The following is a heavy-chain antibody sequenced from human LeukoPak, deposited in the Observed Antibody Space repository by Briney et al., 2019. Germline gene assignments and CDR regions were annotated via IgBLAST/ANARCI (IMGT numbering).Heavy chain of an antibody. CDR2: IYHSGST. V-gene: IGHV4-4*02. CDR1: GGSISSSNW. J-gene: IGHJ6*03. CDR3: ARVPRSYYYYYYMDV. Sequence: KSSGTLSLTCAVSGGSISSSNWWSWVRQPPGKGLEWIGEIYHSGSTNYNPSLKSRVTISVDKSKNQFSLKLSSVTAADTAVYYCARVPRSYYYYYYMDVWGKGTTVTVSS.